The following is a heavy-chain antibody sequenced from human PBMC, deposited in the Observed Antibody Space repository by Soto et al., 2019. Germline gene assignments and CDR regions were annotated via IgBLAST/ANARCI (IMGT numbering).Heavy chain of an antibody. CDR2: ISYDGSNK. Sequence: GGXLRLSCAASGFTFSSYGMHWVRQAPGKGLEWVAVISYDGSNKYYADSVKGRFTISRDNSKNTLYLQMNSLRAEDTAVYYCAKVLSSREVVDFDYWGQGTLVTVSS. D-gene: IGHD3-16*02. V-gene: IGHV3-30*18. CDR1: GFTFSSYG. J-gene: IGHJ4*02. CDR3: AKVLSSREVVDFDY.